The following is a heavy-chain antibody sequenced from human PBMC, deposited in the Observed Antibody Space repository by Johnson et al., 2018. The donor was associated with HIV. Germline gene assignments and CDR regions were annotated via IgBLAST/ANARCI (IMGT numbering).Heavy chain of an antibody. D-gene: IGHD1-26*01. CDR2: IGADGDT. V-gene: IGHV3-13*01. CDR3: ARSRGSGRYLGSAFDI. Sequence: VQLVESGGDLVQPGGSLRLSCAASAFNFDTSWMAWVRQAPGKGLEWVSVIGADGDTYYPGSVKGRFTISRENAKNSLYLQMNSLRAGDTAVYYCARSRGSGRYLGSAFDIWGQGTMVTVSS. CDR1: AFNFDTSW. J-gene: IGHJ3*02.